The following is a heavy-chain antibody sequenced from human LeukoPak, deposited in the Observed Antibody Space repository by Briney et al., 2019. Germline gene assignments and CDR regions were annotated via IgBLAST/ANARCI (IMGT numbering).Heavy chain of an antibody. V-gene: IGHV4-38-2*01. J-gene: IGHJ4*02. CDR2: INHSGST. CDR1: GYSISSGYY. CDR3: SRGGNFDF. Sequence: PSETLSLTCAVSGYSISSGYYWGWIRQPPGKGVEWIGSINHSGSTYYNPSLKSRVTISIDTSKNQFSLNLSSVTAADTAVYYCSRGGNFDFWGRRTLVTVSS.